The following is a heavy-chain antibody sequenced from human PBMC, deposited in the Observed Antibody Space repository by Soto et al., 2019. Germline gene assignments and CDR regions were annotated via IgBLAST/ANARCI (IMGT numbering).Heavy chain of an antibody. CDR3: SRRMIAGALPYYYYGMDV. CDR2: IRNKANRYTT. V-gene: IGHV3-72*01. J-gene: IGHJ6*02. Sequence: GGSLRLSCAASGFTFSDHYMDWVRQSPGKGLEWVGRIRNKANRYTTEYAASVKGRFTISRDDSKNTAYLQMNSLKTEDTAVYCGSRRMIAGALPYYYYGMDVWGQGTTVTVSS. CDR1: GFTFSDHY. D-gene: IGHD3-22*01.